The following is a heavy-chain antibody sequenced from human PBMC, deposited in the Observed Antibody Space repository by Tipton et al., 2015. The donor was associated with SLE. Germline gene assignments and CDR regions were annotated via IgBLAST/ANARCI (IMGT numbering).Heavy chain of an antibody. CDR1: GFTFSDYY. D-gene: IGHD5-12*01. CDR3: ARDLGYADNWFDP. J-gene: IGHJ5*02. Sequence: SLRFSCAASGFTFSDYYMSWIRQAPGKGLEWVSYISSSSSYTNYADSVKGRFTISRDNAKNSLYLQMNSLRAEDTAVYYCARDLGYADNWFDPWGQGTLVTVSS. V-gene: IGHV3-11*06. CDR2: ISSSSSYT.